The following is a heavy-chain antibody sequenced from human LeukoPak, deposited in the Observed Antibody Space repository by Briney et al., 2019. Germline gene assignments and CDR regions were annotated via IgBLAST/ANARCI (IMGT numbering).Heavy chain of an antibody. CDR3: AGLQAGATALDH. V-gene: IGHV4-59*01. D-gene: IGHD1-26*01. Sequence: SETLSLTCTVSGASISSYYWTWIRQPPGKELEWVGHIYYSGSIYYNPSLESRVTISIDTSESQFSLKLASLTAADTAVYFCAGLQAGATALDHWGQGTLVTVSS. CDR1: GASISSYY. J-gene: IGHJ4*02. CDR2: IYYSGSI.